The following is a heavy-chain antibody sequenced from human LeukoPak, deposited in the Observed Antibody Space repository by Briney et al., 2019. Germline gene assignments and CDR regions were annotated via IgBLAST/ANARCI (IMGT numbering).Heavy chain of an antibody. D-gene: IGHD3-16*02. CDR1: GYTFSDNY. CDR2: INPNSGGT. J-gene: IGHJ4*02. CDR3: AREFVNVWGSYRYLGY. Sequence: GASVKVSCKASGYTFSDNYIHWVRQAPGQGLEWMGWINPNSGGTNYAQKFQGRVTMTRDTSISTAYMELSRLRSDDTAVYYCAREFVNVWGSYRYLGYWGQGTLVTVSS. V-gene: IGHV1-2*02.